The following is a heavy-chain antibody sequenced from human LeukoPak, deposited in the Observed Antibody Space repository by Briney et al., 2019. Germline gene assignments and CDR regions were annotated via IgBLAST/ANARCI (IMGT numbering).Heavy chain of an antibody. CDR3: ARASGTPNYYYGMDV. J-gene: IGHJ6*02. Sequence: SETLSLTCTVSGGSIRSYYWSWIRQPPGKGLEWIGYIYYSGSTNYNPSLKSRVTISLDTPKNKFSLKLSSVTAADTAVYYCARASGTPNYYYGMDVWGQGTTVTVSS. CDR1: GGSIRSYY. V-gene: IGHV4-59*01. CDR2: IYYSGST.